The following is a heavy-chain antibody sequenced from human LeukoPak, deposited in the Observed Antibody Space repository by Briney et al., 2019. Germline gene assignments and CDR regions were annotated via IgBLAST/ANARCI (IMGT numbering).Heavy chain of an antibody. CDR2: MNPNSGNT. Sequence: ASVKVSCKASGYTFTSYDINWVRQATGQGLEWMGWMNPNSGNTGYAQKFQGRVTITRNTSISTAYMELSSLRSEDTAVYYCARGSATGRSTSGDWFDPWGQGTLVTVSS. D-gene: IGHD1-1*01. J-gene: IGHJ5*02. CDR1: GYTFTSYD. V-gene: IGHV1-8*03. CDR3: ARGSATGRSTSGDWFDP.